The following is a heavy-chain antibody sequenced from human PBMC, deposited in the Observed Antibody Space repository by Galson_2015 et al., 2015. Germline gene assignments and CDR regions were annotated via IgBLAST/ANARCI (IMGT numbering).Heavy chain of an antibody. V-gene: IGHV2-5*08. CDR3: AEGAAGFDY. D-gene: IGHD6-13*01. Sequence: PALVKPTQPLTLTCTFSGFSLSTSGMRVSWIRQPPGKALEWLALIYWDDDKRYSPSLKSRLTITKDTSKNQVVLTMTNMDPVDTATYYCAEGAAGFDYWGQGALVTVSS. CDR2: IYWDDDK. J-gene: IGHJ4*02. CDR1: GFSLSTSGMR.